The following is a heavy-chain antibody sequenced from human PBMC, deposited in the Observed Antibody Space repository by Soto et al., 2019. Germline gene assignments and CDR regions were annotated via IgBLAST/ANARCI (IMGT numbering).Heavy chain of an antibody. CDR2: ISSSSSYI. V-gene: IGHV3-21*01. CDR3: ASLDITMVRGVLDAFDI. CDR1: GFTFGGYG. J-gene: IGHJ3*02. D-gene: IGHD3-10*01. Sequence: GGSLILSCAAAGFTFGGYGGNWVRQAPGKGLEWVSSISSSSSYIYYADSVKGRFTISRDNAKNSLYLQMNSLRAEDTAVYYCASLDITMVRGVLDAFDIWGQGTMVTVSS.